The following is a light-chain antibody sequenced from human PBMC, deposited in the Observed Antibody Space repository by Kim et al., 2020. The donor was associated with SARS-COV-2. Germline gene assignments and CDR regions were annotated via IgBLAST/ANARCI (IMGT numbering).Light chain of an antibody. V-gene: IGKV3-11*01. Sequence: LWQGERATLACRASQSIRTNLAWYQQRPGQTPRLLIDAASNRATGIPARFSGSGSGTDFTLTISSLEPEDFAIYYCHQRNSWPLTFGPGTKVDIK. CDR3: HQRNSWPLT. CDR1: QSIRTN. J-gene: IGKJ3*01. CDR2: AAS.